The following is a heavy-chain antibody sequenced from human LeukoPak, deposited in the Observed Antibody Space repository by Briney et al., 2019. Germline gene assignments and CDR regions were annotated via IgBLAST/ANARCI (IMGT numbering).Heavy chain of an antibody. Sequence: GGSLRLSCAASGFTFDDYARHWVRQAPGKGLEWVSGISWNSGSIGYADSVKGRFTISRDNAKNSLYLQMNSLRAEDTALYYCAKGASGSYPKPDAFDIWGQGTMVTVSS. D-gene: IGHD1-26*01. CDR2: ISWNSGSI. CDR3: AKGASGSYPKPDAFDI. J-gene: IGHJ3*02. CDR1: GFTFDDYA. V-gene: IGHV3-9*01.